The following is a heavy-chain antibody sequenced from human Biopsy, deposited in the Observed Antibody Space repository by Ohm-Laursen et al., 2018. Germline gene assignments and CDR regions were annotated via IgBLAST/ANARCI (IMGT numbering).Heavy chain of an antibody. V-gene: IGHV4-59*12. Sequence: GTLSLTCTVSGGSIGSFFWSWIRQRPGKGLEWIGYISYNERTHYNPSLTSRLAISFDTSNNRISLQLRSVSVADTAVYYCVREPKTGTAEAWYFDLWGRGSPVTVPS. D-gene: IGHD3-9*01. J-gene: IGHJ2*01. CDR2: ISYNERT. CDR1: GGSIGSFF. CDR3: VREPKTGTAEAWYFDL.